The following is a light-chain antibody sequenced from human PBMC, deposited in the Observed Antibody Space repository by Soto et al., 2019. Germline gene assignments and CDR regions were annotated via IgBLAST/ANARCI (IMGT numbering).Light chain of an antibody. V-gene: IGKV2-30*01. Sequence: DVVMTQSPLSLPVTLGQPASISCKSSQSPVYSDGVTYLNWFHQRPGQSPRRLIYQVSNRDSGVPDRFSGSGSGTAFTLEISRVEAEDVGVYYCMQGAHWPWTFGQGNKLEIK. CDR3: MQGAHWPWT. CDR1: QSPVYSDGVTY. J-gene: IGKJ1*01. CDR2: QVS.